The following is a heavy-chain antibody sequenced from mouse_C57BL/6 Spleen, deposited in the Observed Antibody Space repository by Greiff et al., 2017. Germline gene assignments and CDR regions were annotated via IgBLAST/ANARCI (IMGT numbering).Heavy chain of an antibody. J-gene: IGHJ3*01. CDR1: GYTFTDHT. Sequence: VQLQQSDAELVKPGASVKISCKASGYTFTDHTIHWMKQRPEQGLEWIGYIYPRDGSTKYNEKFKGKATLTADKSSSTAYMQLNSLTSEDSAVDFCARGGVYYGHPGRLAYWGQGTLVTVSA. CDR2: IYPRDGST. V-gene: IGHV1-78*01. CDR3: ARGGVYYGHPGRLAY. D-gene: IGHD2-1*01.